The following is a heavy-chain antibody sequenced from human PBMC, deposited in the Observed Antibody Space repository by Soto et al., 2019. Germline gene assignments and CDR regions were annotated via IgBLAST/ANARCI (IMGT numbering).Heavy chain of an antibody. V-gene: IGHV3-11*04. J-gene: IGHJ6*02. CDR3: ARGAVAGTGYYYYYGMDV. CDR1: GFTFSDYY. D-gene: IGHD6-19*01. Sequence: GGSLRLSCAASGFTFSDYYMSWIRQAPGKGLEWVSYISSSGSTIYYADSVKGRFTISRDNSKNTLYLQMNSLRAEDTAVYYCARGAVAGTGYYYYYGMDVWGQGTTVTVSS. CDR2: ISSSGSTI.